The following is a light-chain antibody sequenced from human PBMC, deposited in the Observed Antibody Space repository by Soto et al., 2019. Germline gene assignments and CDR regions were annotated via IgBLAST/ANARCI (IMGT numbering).Light chain of an antibody. J-gene: IGKJ5*01. Sequence: DIQLTQSPCSLSASVGDRVTITCRASQSISSYLNWYQQKPGKAPKLLIYAASSLQSGVPSRFSGSGSGTDSTLTISNLQPEDFATYYCQQSYSTPITFGQGTRLEIK. CDR3: QQSYSTPIT. V-gene: IGKV1-39*01. CDR2: AAS. CDR1: QSISSY.